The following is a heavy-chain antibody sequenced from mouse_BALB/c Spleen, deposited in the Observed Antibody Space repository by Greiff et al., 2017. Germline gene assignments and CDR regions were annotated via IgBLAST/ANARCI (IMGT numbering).Heavy chain of an antibody. V-gene: IGHV2-6-7*01. CDR3: AREQVRRAMDY. CDR1: GFSLTGYG. J-gene: IGHJ4*01. Sequence: VQLQQSGPGLVAPSQSLSITCTVSGFSLTGYGVNWVRQPPGKGLEWLGMIWGDGSTDYNSALKSRLSISKDNSKSQVFLKMNSLQTDDTARYYCAREQVRRAMDYWGQGTSVTVSS. CDR2: IWGDGST. D-gene: IGHD2-14*01.